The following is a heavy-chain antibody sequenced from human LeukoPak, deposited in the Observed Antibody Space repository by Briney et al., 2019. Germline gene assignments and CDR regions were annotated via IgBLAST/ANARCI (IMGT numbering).Heavy chain of an antibody. V-gene: IGHV3-33*01. J-gene: IGHJ6*02. CDR1: GFTFSSYG. CDR2: IWYDGSNK. CDR3: ARGGYYLYGMDV. Sequence: GGSLRPSCAASGFTFSSYGMHWVRQAPGKGLEWVAVIWYDGSNKYYADSVKGRFTISRDNSKNTLYLQMKSLRAEDTAVYYCARGGYYLYGMDVWGQGTTVTVSS. D-gene: IGHD3-10*01.